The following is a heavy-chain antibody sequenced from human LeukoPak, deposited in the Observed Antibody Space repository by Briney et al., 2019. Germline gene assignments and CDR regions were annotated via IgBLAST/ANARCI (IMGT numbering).Heavy chain of an antibody. Sequence: GGSLRLSCAASGFTFSTYAMSWVRQAPGKGLEWVSAISTSGDNTYYADSVRGRFTISRDNSKNTLYLQMNSLRADDTAVYYCARKVYHRFDYWGQGTLVTVSS. CDR1: GFTFSTYA. J-gene: IGHJ4*02. CDR2: ISTSGDNT. D-gene: IGHD2-2*01. V-gene: IGHV3-23*01. CDR3: ARKVYHRFDY.